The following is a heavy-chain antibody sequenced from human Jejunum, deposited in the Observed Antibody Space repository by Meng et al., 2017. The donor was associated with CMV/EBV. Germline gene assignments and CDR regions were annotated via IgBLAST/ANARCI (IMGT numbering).Heavy chain of an antibody. D-gene: IGHD3-22*01. Sequence: TFNDYAMHWVRQAPGKGLEWVSGISWSSGVTGYADSVKGRFTISRDNAKNSLYLQMNSLRPEDTAVYYCARSTRGYFDITGYFDYWGQGALVTVSS. V-gene: IGHV3-9*01. J-gene: IGHJ4*02. CDR3: ARSTRGYFDITGYFDY. CDR2: ISWSSGVT. CDR1: TFNDYA.